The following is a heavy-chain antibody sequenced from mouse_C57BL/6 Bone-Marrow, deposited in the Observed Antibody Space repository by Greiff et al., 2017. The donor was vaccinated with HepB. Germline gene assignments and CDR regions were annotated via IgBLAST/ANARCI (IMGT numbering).Heavy chain of an antibody. CDR1: GYAFSSSW. D-gene: IGHD3-1*01. Sequence: QVQLQQSGPELVKPGASVKISCKASGYAFSSSWMNWVKQRPGKGLEWIGRIYPGDGDTNYNGKFKGKATLTADKSSSTAYMQLSSPTSEDSAVYFCARRGLGAMDYWGQGTSVTVSS. CDR3: ARRGLGAMDY. CDR2: IYPGDGDT. J-gene: IGHJ4*01. V-gene: IGHV1-82*01.